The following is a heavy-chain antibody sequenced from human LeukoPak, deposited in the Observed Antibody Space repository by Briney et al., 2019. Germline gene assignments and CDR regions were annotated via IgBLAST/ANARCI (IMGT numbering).Heavy chain of an antibody. CDR3: AKDPNYYDSIGPSGP. Sequence: GGSLRLSCAASGFTFSTYAMNWVRQAPGKGLEWVSAISGGGGNTYYADSVKGRFTISRDNSKNTLYLQMNSPRAEDTAIYYCAKDPNYYDSIGPSGPWGQGTLVTVSS. CDR2: ISGGGGNT. V-gene: IGHV3-23*01. D-gene: IGHD3-22*01. J-gene: IGHJ5*02. CDR1: GFTFSTYA.